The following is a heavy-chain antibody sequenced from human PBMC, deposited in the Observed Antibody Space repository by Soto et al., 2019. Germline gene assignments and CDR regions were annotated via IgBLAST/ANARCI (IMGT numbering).Heavy chain of an antibody. CDR2: IWYDGSNK. J-gene: IGHJ5*02. D-gene: IGHD2-15*01. V-gene: IGHV3-33*01. CDR1: GFTFSSYG. Sequence: SLRLSCAASGFTFSSYGMHWVRHAPGKGLEWVAVIWYDGSNKYYADSVKGRFTISRDNSKNTLYLQMNSLRAEDTAVYYCARGSYCSGGSCYYNWFDPWGQGTLVTVYS. CDR3: ARGSYCSGGSCYYNWFDP.